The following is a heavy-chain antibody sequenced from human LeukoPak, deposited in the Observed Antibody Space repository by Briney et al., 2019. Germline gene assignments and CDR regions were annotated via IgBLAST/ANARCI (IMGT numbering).Heavy chain of an antibody. CDR3: ARGPDAYYDSSGYYSGHWFDP. CDR2: IYYSGST. Sequence: SETLSLTCTVSGGSISSNSDYWSWIRQPPGKGLEWMGYIYYSGSTNYNPSLKSPVTISVDTSTNQFSMKLSSVTAADTAVYYCARGPDAYYDSSGYYSGHWFDPWGQGTLVTVSS. CDR1: GGSISSNSDY. J-gene: IGHJ5*02. D-gene: IGHD3-22*01. V-gene: IGHV4-61*01.